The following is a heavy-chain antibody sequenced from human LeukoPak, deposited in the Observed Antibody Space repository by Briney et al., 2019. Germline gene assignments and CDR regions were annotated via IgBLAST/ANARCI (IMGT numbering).Heavy chain of an antibody. Sequence: ASVKVSCKASGYTFTSYAMHWVRQAPGQRLEWMGWINAGNGNTKYSRKFQGRVTITRDTSASTAYMELSSLRSEDTAVYYCARSHIVVVVAAPNYWGQGTLVTVSS. J-gene: IGHJ4*02. CDR1: GYTFTSYA. V-gene: IGHV1-3*01. D-gene: IGHD2-15*01. CDR2: INAGNGNT. CDR3: ARSHIVVVVAAPNY.